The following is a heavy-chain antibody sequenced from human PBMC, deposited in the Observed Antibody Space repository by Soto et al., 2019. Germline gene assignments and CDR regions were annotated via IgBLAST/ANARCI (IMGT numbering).Heavy chain of an antibody. J-gene: IGHJ6*02. D-gene: IGHD3-3*01. CDR1: GFTFSSYG. V-gene: IGHV3-33*01. CDR3: ARGDYDFFMDV. CDR2: IWYDGSNK. Sequence: PGGSLRLSCAASGFTFSSYGMHWVRQAPGKGLEWVAVIWYDGSNKYYADSVKGRFTISRDNSKNTLYLQMNSLRAEDTAVYYCARGDYDFFMDVWGQGTTVTVSS.